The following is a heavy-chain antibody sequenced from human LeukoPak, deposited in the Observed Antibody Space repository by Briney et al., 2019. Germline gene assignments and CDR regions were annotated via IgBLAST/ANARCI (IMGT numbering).Heavy chain of an antibody. J-gene: IGHJ4*02. CDR1: GGSFSGYY. Sequence: SETLSLTCAVYGGSFSGYYWSWIRQPPGKGLEWIGEINHSGSTNYNPSLKSRVTISVETSKNQFSLKLSSVTAADTAVYYCARDRIWGYSYGYGYWGQGTLVTVSS. V-gene: IGHV4-34*01. D-gene: IGHD5-18*01. CDR2: INHSGST. CDR3: ARDRIWGYSYGYGY.